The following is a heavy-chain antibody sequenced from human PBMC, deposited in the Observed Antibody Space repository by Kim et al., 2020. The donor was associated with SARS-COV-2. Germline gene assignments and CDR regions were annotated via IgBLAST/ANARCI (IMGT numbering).Heavy chain of an antibody. V-gene: IGHV3-11*01. CDR2: ISSSGSTK. Sequence: GGSLRLSCAASGFTFSDYYMSWIRQAPGKGLEWVSYISSSGSTKYYADSVKGRFTISRDNAKNSLYLQMNSLRAEDTAVYYCARDRSGVRWPWYYYYYGRVLWPQETRDSVFS. CDR3: ARDRSGVRWPWYYYYYGRVL. J-gene: IGHJ6*01. D-gene: IGHD4-17*01. CDR1: GFTFSDYY.